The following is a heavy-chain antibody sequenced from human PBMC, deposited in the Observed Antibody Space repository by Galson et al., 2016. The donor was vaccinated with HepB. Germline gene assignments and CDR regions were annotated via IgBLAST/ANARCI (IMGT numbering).Heavy chain of an antibody. D-gene: IGHD6-19*01. J-gene: IGHJ4*02. CDR3: ATDFGGWYPN. Sequence: SLRLSCAASGFTVSRNHMSWVRQAPGKGPEWVSVMYNDGSTYYADTVKGRFTISRDNSKNTLYLPMDSLRDGDTAVYYCATDFGGWYPNWGQGTQVTVSS. CDR1: GFTVSRNH. V-gene: IGHV3-53*01. CDR2: MYNDGST.